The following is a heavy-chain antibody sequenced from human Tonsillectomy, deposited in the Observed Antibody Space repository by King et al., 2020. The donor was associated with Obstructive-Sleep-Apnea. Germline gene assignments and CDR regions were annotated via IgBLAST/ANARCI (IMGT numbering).Heavy chain of an antibody. J-gene: IGHJ6*02. CDR1: GFTFVGYA. CDR2: ISLNSGTI. D-gene: IGHD3-10*01. V-gene: IGHV3-9*01. CDR3: VKGDYGSGQSGGDV. Sequence: VQLVESGGDLVQPGRSLRLSCAGSGFTFVGYAMHWVRQAPGKGLDWGSGISLNSGTIGYVDSVKDLFTISRDNAKNSLYLQMNSLRAEDTALYYCVKGDYGSGQSGGDVWGQGTTVTVSS.